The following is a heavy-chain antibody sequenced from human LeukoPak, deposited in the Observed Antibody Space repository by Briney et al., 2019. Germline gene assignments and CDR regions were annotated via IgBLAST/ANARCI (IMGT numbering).Heavy chain of an antibody. J-gene: IGHJ6*03. V-gene: IGHV1-69*05. CDR1: GGTFSSYA. D-gene: IGHD6-19*01. CDR2: IIPIFGTA. CDR3: ARAMYSSGWYGYYYYMDV. Sequence: GASVKVSCKASGGTFSSYAISWVRQAPGQGLEWMGGIIPIFGTANYAQKFQGRVTITTDESTSTAYMELSSLRSENTAVYYCARAMYSSGWYGYYYYMDVWGKGTTVTVSS.